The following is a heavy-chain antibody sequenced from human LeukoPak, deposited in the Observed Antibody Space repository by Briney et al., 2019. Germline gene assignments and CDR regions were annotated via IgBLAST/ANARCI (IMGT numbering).Heavy chain of an antibody. V-gene: IGHV3-23*01. CDR2: ISGSGGST. CDR3: AKDRGGYGPPGSYFDY. D-gene: IGHD5-12*01. J-gene: IGHJ4*02. Sequence: PGGSLRLSCAASGFTFSSYAMSWVRQAPGKGLEWVSAISGSGGSTYYAGSVKGRFTISRDNSKNTLYLQMNSLRAEDTAVYYCAKDRGGYGPPGSYFDYWGQGTLVTVSS. CDR1: GFTFSSYA.